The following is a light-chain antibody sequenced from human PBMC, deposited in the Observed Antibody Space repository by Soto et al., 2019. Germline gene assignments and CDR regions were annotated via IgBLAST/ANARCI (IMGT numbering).Light chain of an antibody. CDR1: KSDIGEYNY. V-gene: IGLV2-14*03. Sequence: QSALTQPASVSGSPGQSITISCTGTKSDIGEYNYVSWYQQHPGKAPKLIIYEVTNRPSGVSERFSGSKSGNTASLTISGLQAEDEADYYCNSYTSGTNPAVFGGGTKLTVL. CDR3: NSYTSGTNPAV. J-gene: IGLJ3*02. CDR2: EVT.